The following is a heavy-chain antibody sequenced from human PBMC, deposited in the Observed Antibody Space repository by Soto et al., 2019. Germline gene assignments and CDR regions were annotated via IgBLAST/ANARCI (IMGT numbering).Heavy chain of an antibody. Sequence: QVQLVQSVDEVKKPGASVKVSCKASGYIFVNYGIAWVRQAPGQGLEWMGWISPYTGNTHSATKVQGRLTMTTDTSTSTAYMDLGSLTSDDTAVYYCVMVDNYVTPTPQDVWGQGTTVTVS. CDR3: VMVDNYVTPTPQDV. J-gene: IGHJ6*02. CDR2: ISPYTGNT. D-gene: IGHD3-16*01. V-gene: IGHV1-18*01. CDR1: GYIFVNYG.